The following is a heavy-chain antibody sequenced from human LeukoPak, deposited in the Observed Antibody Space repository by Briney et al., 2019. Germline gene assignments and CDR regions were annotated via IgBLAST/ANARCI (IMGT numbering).Heavy chain of an antibody. J-gene: IGHJ4*02. CDR3: GRVTGYMIEDYF. D-gene: IGHD3-22*01. Sequence: PSETLSLTCTVSGDSISSSNCYWGWIRQPPGKGLEWIGSIYFSGGTYYNASLKSRVTISVDTSKNRFSLKLRSVTAADTAVYYCGRVTGYMIEDYFWGQGTLVTVSS. V-gene: IGHV4-39*07. CDR2: IYFSGGT. CDR1: GDSISSSNCY.